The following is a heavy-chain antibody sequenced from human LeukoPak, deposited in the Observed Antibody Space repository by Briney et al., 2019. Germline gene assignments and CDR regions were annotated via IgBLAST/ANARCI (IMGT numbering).Heavy chain of an antibody. CDR3: ARVYCTNGVCYDGAGDY. J-gene: IGHJ4*02. V-gene: IGHV1-8*01. CDR2: MNPNSGNT. Sequence: ASVKVSCKASGYTFTSYDINCVRQATGQGLEWMGWMNPNSGNTGYAQKFQGRVTMTRNTSISTAYMELSSLRSEDTAVYYCARVYCTNGVCYDGAGDYWGQGTLVTVSS. CDR1: GYTFTSYD. D-gene: IGHD2-8*01.